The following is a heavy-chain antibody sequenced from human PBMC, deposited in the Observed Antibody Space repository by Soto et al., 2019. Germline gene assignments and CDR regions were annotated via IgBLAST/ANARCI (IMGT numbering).Heavy chain of an antibody. CDR1: GFTFSRYA. J-gene: IGHJ4*02. V-gene: IGHV3-30-3*01. Sequence: GGSLRLSCAASGFTFSRYAMHWVRQAPGKGLEWVAVVSSDGNNKYYIDSVKGRSTISRDNSKNSLYLQMNSLRPEDTALYYCARDRVWEIVAGIVYYFDSWGQGTLVTVFS. D-gene: IGHD6-19*01. CDR2: VSSDGNNK. CDR3: ARDRVWEIVAGIVYYFDS.